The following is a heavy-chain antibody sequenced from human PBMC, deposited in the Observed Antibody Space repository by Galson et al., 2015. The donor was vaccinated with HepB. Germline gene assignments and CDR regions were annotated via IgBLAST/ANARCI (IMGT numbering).Heavy chain of an antibody. D-gene: IGHD1-1*01. CDR2: IIPIFGTA. V-gene: IGHV1-69*13. Sequence: SVKVSCKASGGTFSSYAISWVRQAPGQGLEWMGGIIPIFGTANYAQKFQGRVTITADESTSTAYMELSSLRSEDTALYYCTRDVNWHPERWGQGTLVTVSS. CDR1: GGTFSSYA. CDR3: TRDVNWHPER. J-gene: IGHJ4*01.